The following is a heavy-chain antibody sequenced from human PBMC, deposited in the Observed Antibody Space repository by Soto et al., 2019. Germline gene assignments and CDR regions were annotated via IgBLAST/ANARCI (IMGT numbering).Heavy chain of an antibody. Sequence: GGSLRLSCAASGVTFSSYGMHWVRQAPGKGLEWVAVIWYDGSNKYYADSVKGRFTISRDNSKNTLYLQMNSLRAEDTAVYYCARDQGSGWYYDAFDIWGQGTMVTVSS. CDR1: GVTFSSYG. CDR2: IWYDGSNK. V-gene: IGHV3-33*01. J-gene: IGHJ3*02. CDR3: ARDQGSGWYYDAFDI. D-gene: IGHD6-19*01.